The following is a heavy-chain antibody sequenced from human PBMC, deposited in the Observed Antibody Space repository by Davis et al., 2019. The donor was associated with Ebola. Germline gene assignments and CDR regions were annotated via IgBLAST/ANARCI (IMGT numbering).Heavy chain of an antibody. J-gene: IGHJ5*02. V-gene: IGHV3-48*03. D-gene: IGHD4-11*01. CDR3: ARVQTTVTTGWFDP. CDR1: GFTFSSYE. Sequence: GESLKISCAASGFTFSSYEMNWVRQAPGKGLEWVSYISSSGSPIYYADSVKGRFTISRDNAKNSLYLQMNSLRAEDTAVYYCARVQTTVTTGWFDPWGQGTLVTVSS. CDR2: ISSSGSPI.